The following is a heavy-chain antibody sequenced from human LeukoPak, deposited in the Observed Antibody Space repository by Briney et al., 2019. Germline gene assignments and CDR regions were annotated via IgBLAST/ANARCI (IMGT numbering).Heavy chain of an antibody. D-gene: IGHD4-17*01. CDR1: GYTFTGYY. V-gene: IGHV1-2*02. CDR3: ARGTTVTTPFDY. CDR2: ISPNSGGR. Sequence: ASVNVSCKASGYTFTGYYIHWVRQAPGPGLEWMGWISPNSGGRNYAQKFQGRVTMTRDTSVSTAHMELSNVRSDDTAVYYCARGTTVTTPFDYWGQGTLVTVSS. J-gene: IGHJ4*02.